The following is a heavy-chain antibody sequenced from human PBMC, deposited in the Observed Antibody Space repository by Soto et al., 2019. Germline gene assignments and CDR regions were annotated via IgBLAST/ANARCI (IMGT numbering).Heavy chain of an antibody. J-gene: IGHJ4*02. CDR1: GFTVSSNY. Sequence: GGSLRLSCAASGFTVSSNYMSWVRQAPGKGLEWVSVIYSGGSTYYADSVKGRFTISRDNSKNTLYLQMNSLRAEDTAVYYCAKDAEAYSRSYYFDYWGQGTLVTVSS. CDR2: IYSGGST. V-gene: IGHV3-53*01. CDR3: AKDAEAYSRSYYFDY. D-gene: IGHD6-6*01.